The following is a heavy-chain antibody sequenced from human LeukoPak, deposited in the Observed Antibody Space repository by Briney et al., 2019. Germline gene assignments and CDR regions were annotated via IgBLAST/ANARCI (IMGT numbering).Heavy chain of an antibody. D-gene: IGHD2-2*01. CDR1: GGSISNYY. Sequence: PSETLSLTCTVSGGSISNYYWSWIRQPAGKGLELIGRIYTSGSTNHNPSLKSRVTMSVDTSKNQFSLKLSSVTAADTAVYYCAGSRCSSISCASRGAFDIWGQGTMVTVSS. CDR3: AGSRCSSISCASRGAFDI. J-gene: IGHJ3*02. V-gene: IGHV4-4*07. CDR2: IYTSGST.